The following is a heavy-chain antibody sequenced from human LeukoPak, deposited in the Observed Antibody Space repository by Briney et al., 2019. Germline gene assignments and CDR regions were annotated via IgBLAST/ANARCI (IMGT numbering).Heavy chain of an antibody. Sequence: GASVKVSCKASGYTFTSYGISWVRQAPGQGLEWMGWISANNGNTNYAQKLQGRVTMTTDTSTSTAYMELRSLRSDDTAAYYCARDLVYSDIPRLDPWGQGTLVTVSS. CDR2: ISANNGNT. V-gene: IGHV1-18*01. J-gene: IGHJ5*02. CDR3: ARDLVYSDIPRLDP. D-gene: IGHD2-15*01. CDR1: GYTFTSYG.